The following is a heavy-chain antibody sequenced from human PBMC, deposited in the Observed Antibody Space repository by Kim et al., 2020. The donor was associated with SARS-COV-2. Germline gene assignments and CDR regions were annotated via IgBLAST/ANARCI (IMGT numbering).Heavy chain of an antibody. J-gene: IGHJ1*01. CDR1: GFIFGSYS. CDR2: ISGSSDYI. Sequence: GGSLRLSCAGSGFIFGSYSMNWVRQAPGKGLEWVSYISGSSDYIYYVDSVKGRFTISRVNAKNSLYLQMNSLRDEDTAVYYCARVIGDCSEASCHLEY. D-gene: IGHD2-15*01. V-gene: IGHV3-48*02. CDR3: ARVIGDCSEASCHLEY.